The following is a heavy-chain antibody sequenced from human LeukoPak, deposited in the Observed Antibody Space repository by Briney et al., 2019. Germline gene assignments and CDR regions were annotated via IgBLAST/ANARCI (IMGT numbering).Heavy chain of an antibody. V-gene: IGHV1-2*02. CDR3: ARAMVRGVIHLLVY. Sequence: ASVKVSCKASGYTFTGYYTHWVRQAPGQGLEWMGWINPNSGGTNYAQKFQGRVTMTRDTSISTAYMELSRLRSDDTAVYYCARAMVRGVIHLLVYWGQGTLVTVSS. CDR2: INPNSGGT. D-gene: IGHD3-10*01. J-gene: IGHJ4*02. CDR1: GYTFTGYY.